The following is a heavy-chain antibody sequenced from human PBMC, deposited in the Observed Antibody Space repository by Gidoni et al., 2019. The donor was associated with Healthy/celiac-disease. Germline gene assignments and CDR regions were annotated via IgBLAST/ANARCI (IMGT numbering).Heavy chain of an antibody. Sequence: EVQLVESGGGLVQPGGSLRLSCAASGFTFSSYEMNWVRQAPGKGLEWVSYISSSGSTIYYADSVKGRFTISRDNAKNSLYLQMNSLRAEDTAVYYCARVERPSMIVVVMPADAFDIWGQGTMVTVSS. CDR3: ARVERPSMIVVVMPADAFDI. CDR1: GFTFSSYE. V-gene: IGHV3-48*03. CDR2: ISSSGSTI. D-gene: IGHD3-22*01. J-gene: IGHJ3*02.